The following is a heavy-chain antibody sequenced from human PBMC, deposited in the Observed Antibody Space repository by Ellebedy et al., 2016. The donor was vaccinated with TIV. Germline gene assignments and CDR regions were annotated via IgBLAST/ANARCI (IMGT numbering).Heavy chain of an antibody. CDR1: GFSFTTSW. CDR2: IYGDDSDT. V-gene: IGHV5-51*01. Sequence: GESLKISCKTSGFSFTTSWIGWVRQVPGKGLEWVGIIYGDDSDTKYSPSFQGQVTISVDESITTAYLRWSSLKTSDTAMYYCARPFGAYNRGLIDFWGQGTLVTVSS. D-gene: IGHD1-1*01. J-gene: IGHJ4*02. CDR3: ARPFGAYNRGLIDF.